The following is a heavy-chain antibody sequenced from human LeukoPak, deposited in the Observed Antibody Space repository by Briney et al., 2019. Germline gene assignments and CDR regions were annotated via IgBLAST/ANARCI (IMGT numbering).Heavy chain of an antibody. CDR1: GGSISSYY. CDR3: ASTLLRQLLFAFDI. J-gene: IGHJ3*02. D-gene: IGHD2-2*01. CDR2: IYTSGST. Sequence: SETLSLTCTVSGGSISSYYWSWIRQPAGKGLEWIGRIYTSGSTNYNPSLKSRVTMSVDTSKNQFSLKLSSVTAADTAVYYCASTLLRQLLFAFDIWGQGTMVTVSS. V-gene: IGHV4-4*07.